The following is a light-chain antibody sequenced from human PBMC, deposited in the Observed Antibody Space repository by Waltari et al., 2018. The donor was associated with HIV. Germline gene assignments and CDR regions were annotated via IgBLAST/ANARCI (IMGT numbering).Light chain of an antibody. CDR1: SSAVGGFNY. J-gene: IGLJ3*02. V-gene: IGLV2-8*01. CDR3: SSYAGSNNLV. CDR2: EVS. Sequence: QSALTPPPSASGSPGQSVTISCTGTSSAVGGFNYVSWYQQHPGKAPKLMIYEVSKRPSGVPDRFSGSKSGNTTSLTVSGLQAEDEADYYCSSYAGSNNLVFGGGTKLTVL.